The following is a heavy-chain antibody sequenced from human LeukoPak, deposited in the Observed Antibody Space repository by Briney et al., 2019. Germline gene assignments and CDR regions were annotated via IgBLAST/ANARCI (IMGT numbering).Heavy chain of an antibody. CDR3: STSLGAFDI. D-gene: IGHD3-16*01. CDR1: GGSFSGYY. CDR2: INHSGST. Sequence: SETLSLTCAVYGGSFSGYYWSWIRQPPGKGLEWIGEINHSGSTNYNPSLKSRVTISVDTSKNQFPLKLSSVTAADTAVYYCSTSLGAFDIWGQGTMVTVSS. V-gene: IGHV4-34*01. J-gene: IGHJ3*02.